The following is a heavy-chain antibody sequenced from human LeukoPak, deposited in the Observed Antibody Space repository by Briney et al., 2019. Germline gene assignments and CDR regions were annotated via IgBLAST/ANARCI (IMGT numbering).Heavy chain of an antibody. CDR1: GFTFSSFT. Sequence: GGSLRLSCTVSGFTFSSFTMNWVRQGPGKGLEWVASISNSGDYISYADSLKGRFTISRDDAKNSLFLQMSSLRAEDTAVYYCAREMYAGWYFAFDIWGQGTMVTVSS. CDR3: AREMYAGWYFAFDI. D-gene: IGHD6-19*01. CDR2: ISNSGDYI. V-gene: IGHV3-21*01. J-gene: IGHJ3*02.